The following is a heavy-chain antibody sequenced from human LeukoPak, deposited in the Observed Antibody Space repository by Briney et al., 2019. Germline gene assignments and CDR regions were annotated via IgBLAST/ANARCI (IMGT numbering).Heavy chain of an antibody. CDR3: AREQLTIFGVVNYFDY. CDR1: GFTFSSYW. J-gene: IGHJ4*02. V-gene: IGHV3-74*01. Sequence: PGRSLRLSCAASGFTFSSYWMHWVRQAPGKGLVWVSRVSTDGSSTSYADSVKDRFTISRDNAKNTLYLQMNSLRAEDTAVYYCAREQLTIFGVVNYFDYWGQGTLVTVSS. D-gene: IGHD3-3*01. CDR2: VSTDGSST.